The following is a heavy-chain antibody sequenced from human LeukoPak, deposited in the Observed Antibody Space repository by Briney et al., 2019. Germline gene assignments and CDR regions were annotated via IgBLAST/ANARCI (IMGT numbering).Heavy chain of an antibody. CDR2: IPSSGNT. Sequence: SETLSLTCTVTGHSISLQYWNWVRQPPGKGLEWLGYIPSSGNTNYHPSVNSRVPISQDTSKNQLYLRLRSRTSADTDVYYCARRSAIAAEDYWGQGILVTVSS. J-gene: IGHJ4*02. V-gene: IGHV4-4*09. CDR1: GHSISLQY. D-gene: IGHD6-6*01. CDR3: ARRSAIAAEDY.